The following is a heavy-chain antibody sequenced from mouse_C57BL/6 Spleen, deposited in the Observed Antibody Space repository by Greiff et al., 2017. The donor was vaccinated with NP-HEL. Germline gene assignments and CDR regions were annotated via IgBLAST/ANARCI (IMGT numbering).Heavy chain of an antibody. J-gene: IGHJ3*01. Sequence: EVQLQQSGPELVKPGASVKISCKASGYTFTDYYMNWVKQSHGKSLEWIGDINPNNGGTSYNQKFKGKATLTVDKSSSTAYMELRSLTSEDSAVYYCARCNYGTRAWFAYWGQGTLVTVSA. CDR3: ARCNYGTRAWFAY. CDR1: GYTFTDYY. CDR2: INPNNGGT. V-gene: IGHV1-26*01. D-gene: IGHD1-1*01.